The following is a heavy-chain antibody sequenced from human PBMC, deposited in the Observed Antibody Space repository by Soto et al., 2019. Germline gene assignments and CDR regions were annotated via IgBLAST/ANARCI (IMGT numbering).Heavy chain of an antibody. J-gene: IGHJ3*02. CDR3: ALKVPIAAFDI. CDR2: FDPEDGET. D-gene: IGHD2-21*01. CDR1: GYTLTELS. Sequence: GASVKVSCKVSGYTLTELSMHWVRQAHGKGLEWMGGFDPEDGETIYAQKFQGRITMTEDTSTDTAYMELSSLRSEDTAVYYCALKVPIAAFDISGQGTMVTVSS. V-gene: IGHV1-24*01.